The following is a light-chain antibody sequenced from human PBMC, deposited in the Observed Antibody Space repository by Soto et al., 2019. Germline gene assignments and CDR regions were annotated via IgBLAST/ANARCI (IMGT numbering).Light chain of an antibody. J-gene: IGKJ2*01. Sequence: DIVMTQSADSLAVSLGERATINCKSSQSVLYSSNNQTYLAWYQQKPGQPPKLLIYWASTPESGVPDRFSGSGSGTDFTLTISSLQAEDVEVYSCQQYYSTPRTFGQGTKLEIK. V-gene: IGKV4-1*01. CDR1: QSVLYSSNNQTY. CDR3: QQYYSTPRT. CDR2: WAS.